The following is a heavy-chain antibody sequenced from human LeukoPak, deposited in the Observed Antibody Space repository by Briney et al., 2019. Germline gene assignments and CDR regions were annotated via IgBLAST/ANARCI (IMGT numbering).Heavy chain of an antibody. V-gene: IGHV3-7*01. Sequence: GSLLLSCAASGFTFSSYWMSWVRQAPGKGLEWVANIKQDGSEKYYVDSVKGRFTISRDNAKNPLYLQMNSLRAEDTAVYYCARDPRGAGYEALFDYWGQGTLVTVSS. CDR1: GFTFSSYW. CDR2: IKQDGSEK. D-gene: IGHD5-12*01. J-gene: IGHJ4*02. CDR3: ARDPRGAGYEALFDY.